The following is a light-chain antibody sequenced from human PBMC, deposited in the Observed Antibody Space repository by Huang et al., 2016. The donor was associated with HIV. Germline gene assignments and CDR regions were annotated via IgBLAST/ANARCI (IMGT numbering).Light chain of an antibody. CDR3: QQRSNWPLT. CDR1: QSVSSY. J-gene: IGKJ3*01. Sequence: EIVLTQSPATLSLSPGERATLSCRASQSVSSYLAWYHQKPGQAPRLLIYDASNRATDITARFSGGGSGTDFSLTISSLEPEDFAVYYCQQRSNWPLTFGAGTKVDIK. CDR2: DAS. V-gene: IGKV3-11*01.